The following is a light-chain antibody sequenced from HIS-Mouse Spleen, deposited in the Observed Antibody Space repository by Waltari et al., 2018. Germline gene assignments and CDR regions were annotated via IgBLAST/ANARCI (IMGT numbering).Light chain of an antibody. V-gene: IGKV1-5*03. J-gene: IGKJ2*01. Sequence: DIQVTQSPSTLSASVAARVHITCRASQSISSWLAWYQQKPGKAPKLLIYKASSLESGVPSRFSGSGSGTEFTLTISSLQPDDFATYYCQQYNSYSYTFGQGTKLEIK. CDR1: QSISSW. CDR2: KAS. CDR3: QQYNSYSYT.